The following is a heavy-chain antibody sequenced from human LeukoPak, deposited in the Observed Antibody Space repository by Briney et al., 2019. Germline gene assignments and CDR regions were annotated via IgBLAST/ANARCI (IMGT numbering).Heavy chain of an antibody. CDR2: IIPIFGTA. V-gene: IGHV1-69*05. D-gene: IGHD6-6*01. J-gene: IGHJ6*03. Sequence: SVKVSCKASGGTFSSYAISWVRQAPGQELEWMGGIIPIFGTANYAQKFQGRVTITTDESTSTAYMELSSLRSEDTAVYYCASNPLISEARPYYYYYYMDVWGKGTTVTVSS. CDR1: GGTFSSYA. CDR3: ASNPLISEARPYYYYYYMDV.